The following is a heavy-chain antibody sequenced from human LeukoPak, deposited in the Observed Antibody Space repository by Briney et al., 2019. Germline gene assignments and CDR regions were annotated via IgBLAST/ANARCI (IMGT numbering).Heavy chain of an antibody. D-gene: IGHD6-13*01. Sequence: PSETLSLTCTVSGGSISSYYWSWIRQPAGKGLEWIGRIYTSGSTNYNPSLKSRVTISVDESKNQFSLKLSSVTAADTAVYYCARAIAAAGLYYFDYWGQGTLVTVSS. CDR3: ARAIAAAGLYYFDY. CDR1: GGSISSYY. CDR2: IYTSGST. J-gene: IGHJ4*02. V-gene: IGHV4-4*07.